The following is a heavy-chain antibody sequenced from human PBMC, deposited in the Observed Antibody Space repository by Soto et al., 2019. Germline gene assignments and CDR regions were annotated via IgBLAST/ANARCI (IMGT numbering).Heavy chain of an antibody. CDR1: GFTFSSYG. CDR3: AREWEIAAAGNRNWFDP. D-gene: IGHD6-13*01. J-gene: IGHJ5*02. V-gene: IGHV3-33*01. CDR2: IWYDGSTK. Sequence: QVQLVESGGGVVQPGKSLRLSCAASGFTFSSYGMHWVRQAPGKGLEWVAVIWYDGSTKYYADSVKGRFTISRDNSKNMXNLQMNSLRAEDTAVYYCAREWEIAAAGNRNWFDPWGQGTLVTVSS.